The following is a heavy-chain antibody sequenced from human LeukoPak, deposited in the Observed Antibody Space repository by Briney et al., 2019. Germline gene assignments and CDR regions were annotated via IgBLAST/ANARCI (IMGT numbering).Heavy chain of an antibody. J-gene: IGHJ4*02. Sequence: SETLSLTCTVSGGSISSYYWNWIRQPSGKGLEWRGYIYYSGLTNYNPSLRSRVTISVDTSKNQFSLKLSSVTAADTAVYFCAGDDYGGDYWGQGTLVTVSS. V-gene: IGHV4-59*01. CDR1: GGSISSYY. CDR2: IYYSGLT. D-gene: IGHD4-17*01. CDR3: AGDDYGGDY.